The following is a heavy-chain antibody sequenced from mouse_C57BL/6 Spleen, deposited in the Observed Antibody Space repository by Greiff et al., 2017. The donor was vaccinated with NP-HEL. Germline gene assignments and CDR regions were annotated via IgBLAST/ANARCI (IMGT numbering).Heavy chain of an antibody. J-gene: IGHJ2*01. Sequence: DVQLQESGPGLVKPSQSLSLTCSVTGYSITSGYYWNWIRQFPGNKLEWMGYISYDGSNNSNPSLKNRISITRDTSKNQFVLKLNSVTTEDTATYYCARGDYSNLFGDWGQGSTLTVSS. CDR2: ISYDGSN. V-gene: IGHV3-6*01. CDR3: ARGDYSNLFGD. D-gene: IGHD2-5*01. CDR1: GYSITSGYY.